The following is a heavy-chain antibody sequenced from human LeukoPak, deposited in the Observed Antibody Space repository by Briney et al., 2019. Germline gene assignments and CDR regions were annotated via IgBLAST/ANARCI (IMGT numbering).Heavy chain of an antibody. J-gene: IGHJ4*02. CDR2: IYYGGTT. CDR3: ASLGSEYDF. CDR1: GGSVSSGSYY. V-gene: IGHV4-61*01. Sequence: SETLSLTCTVSGGSVSSGSYYWSWIRQPPGKGLEWIGYIYYGGTTKYNPSLKSRVTISADSSKNQFSLKLSSVTAADTAVYYCASLGSEYDFWGQGNLVTVSS. D-gene: IGHD6-25*01.